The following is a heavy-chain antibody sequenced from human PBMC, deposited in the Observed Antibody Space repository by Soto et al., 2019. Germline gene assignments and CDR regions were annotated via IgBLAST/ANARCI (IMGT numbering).Heavy chain of an antibody. CDR2: ISYDGSNK. CDR1: GFTFSSYG. J-gene: IGHJ4*02. V-gene: IGHV3-30*03. CDR3: ARGIPGSGASKGVFDY. D-gene: IGHD3-10*01. Sequence: GGSLRLSCAASGFTFSSYGMHWVRQAPGKGLEWVAVISYDGSNKYYADSVKGRFTISRDNSKNTLYLQMGSLRAEDMAVYYCARGIPGSGASKGVFDYWGQGTLVTVSS.